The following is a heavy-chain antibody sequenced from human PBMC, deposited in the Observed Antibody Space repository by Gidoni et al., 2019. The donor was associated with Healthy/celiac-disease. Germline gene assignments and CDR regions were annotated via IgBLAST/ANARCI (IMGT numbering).Heavy chain of an antibody. Sequence: EVQLVESGGGFVQPGGSLRLSCAAYGCAFSSYWMHWVRQAPGKGLVWVSRINSDGSSTSYADSVKGRFTISRDNAKNTLYLQMNSLRAEYTSVYYFASDQCSSTSCYTYYGMDVWGQGTTVTVSS. CDR1: GCAFSSYW. V-gene: IGHV3-74*01. D-gene: IGHD2-2*02. CDR2: INSDGSST. CDR3: ASDQCSSTSCYTYYGMDV. J-gene: IGHJ6*02.